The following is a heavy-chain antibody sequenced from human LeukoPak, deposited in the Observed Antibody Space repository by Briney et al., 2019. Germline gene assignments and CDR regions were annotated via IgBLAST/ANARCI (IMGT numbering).Heavy chain of an antibody. J-gene: IGHJ4*02. CDR3: AKDGSGSYCRGYYFDY. V-gene: IGHV3-23*01. D-gene: IGHD3-10*01. Sequence: GGSLRLSCAASGFTFSSYAMSWVRQAPGKGLEWVSAISGSGGSTYYADSVKGRFTISRDNSKNTLYLQMNSLRAEDTAVYYCAKDGSGSYCRGYYFDYWGQGTLVTVSS. CDR1: GFTFSSYA. CDR2: ISGSGGST.